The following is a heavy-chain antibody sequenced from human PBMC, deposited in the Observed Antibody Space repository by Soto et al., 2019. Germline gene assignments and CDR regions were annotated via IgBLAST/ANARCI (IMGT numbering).Heavy chain of an antibody. D-gene: IGHD3-22*01. CDR3: ARDNGDSSGSLVDY. CDR1: GYTFTNYG. Sequence: ASVKVSCKASGYTFTNYGISWVRQAPGQGLEWMGWISGYNGNTDYAQKLQDRVTMTTDTATTTAYMELRSLRSDDTAVYYCARDNGDSSGSLVDYWGQGXLVTVYS. CDR2: ISGYNGNT. J-gene: IGHJ4*02. V-gene: IGHV1-18*04.